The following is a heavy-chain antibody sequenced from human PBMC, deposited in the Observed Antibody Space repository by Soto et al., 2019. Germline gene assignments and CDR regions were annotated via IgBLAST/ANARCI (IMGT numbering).Heavy chain of an antibody. V-gene: IGHV4-61*01. CDR1: GGSVSSGSYY. J-gene: IGHJ4*02. CDR3: ARGLLFYDYIWGSYRSPQLDFDY. Sequence: SETLSLTCTVSGGSVSSGSYYWSWIRQPPGKGLEWIGYIYYSGSTNYNPSLKSRVTISVDTSKNQFSLELSSVTAADTAVYYCARGLLFYDYIWGSYRSPQLDFDYWGQGTLVTVSS. CDR2: IYYSGST. D-gene: IGHD3-16*02.